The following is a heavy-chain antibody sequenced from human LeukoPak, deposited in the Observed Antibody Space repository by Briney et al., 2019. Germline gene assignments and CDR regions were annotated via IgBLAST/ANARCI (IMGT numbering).Heavy chain of an antibody. CDR3: ARAYYGSGSYYNPWDWFDP. Sequence: PSETLSLTCTVSSYSISSGYYWGWIRQPPGQGLEWIGSIYHSGSTCYNPSLKSRVTISVDTSKNQFSLKLSSVAAADTAVYYCARAYYGSGSYYNPWDWFDPWGQGTLVTVSS. CDR2: IYHSGST. V-gene: IGHV4-38-2*02. D-gene: IGHD3-10*01. CDR1: SYSISSGYY. J-gene: IGHJ5*02.